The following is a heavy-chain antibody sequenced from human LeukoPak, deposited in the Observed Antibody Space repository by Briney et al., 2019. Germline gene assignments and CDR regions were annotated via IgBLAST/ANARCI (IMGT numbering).Heavy chain of an antibody. J-gene: IGHJ5*02. CDR3: ARDLSSYNWFDP. CDR1: GVTLSSYS. Sequence: GGSLRLSCAASGVTLSSYSMNWVRQAPGKGLEWVSSISSSSSYIYYADSVKGRFTISRDNAKNSLYLQMNSLRAEDTAVYYCARDLSSYNWFDPWGQGTLVTVSS. V-gene: IGHV3-21*01. CDR2: ISSSSSYI.